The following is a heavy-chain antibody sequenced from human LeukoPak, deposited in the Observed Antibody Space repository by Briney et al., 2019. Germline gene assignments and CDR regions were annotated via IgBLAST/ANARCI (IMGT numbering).Heavy chain of an antibody. Sequence: PGASLGLSCAASGFTFSSYAISWVRQAPGKGLEWVSAISGSGGSTYYADSVKGRFTISRDNSKNTLYLQMNSLRAEDTAVYYCAKVGNCTNGVCYTYWFDPWGQGTLVTVSS. CDR3: AKVGNCTNGVCYTYWFDP. CDR2: ISGSGGST. D-gene: IGHD2-8*01. CDR1: GFTFSSYA. V-gene: IGHV3-23*01. J-gene: IGHJ5*02.